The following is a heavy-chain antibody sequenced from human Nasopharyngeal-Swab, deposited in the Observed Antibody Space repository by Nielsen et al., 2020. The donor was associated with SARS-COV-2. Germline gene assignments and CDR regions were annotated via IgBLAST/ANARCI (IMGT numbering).Heavy chain of an antibody. V-gene: IGHV4-59*01. CDR2: IYYSGGA. CDR3: AKYAHYDFLSGYHLGWFDP. D-gene: IGHD3-3*01. J-gene: IGHJ5*02. Sequence: WIRQPPRLWLEWIGYIYYSGGANYNLSLKSRVTISVDTSKNQFSLKLNSVTAADTAVYYCAKYAHYDFLSGYHLGWFDPWGQGTLVTVSS.